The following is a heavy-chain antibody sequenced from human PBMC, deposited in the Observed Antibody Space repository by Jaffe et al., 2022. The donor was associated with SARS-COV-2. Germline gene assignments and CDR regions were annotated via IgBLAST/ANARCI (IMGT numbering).Heavy chain of an antibody. CDR1: GYTFTSYA. V-gene: IGHV1-3*01. CDR3: ARDGAAAGSVSWPETYYYYYGMDV. D-gene: IGHD6-13*01. Sequence: QVQLVQSGAEVKKPGASVKVSCKASGYTFTSYAMHWVRQAPGQRLEWMGWINAGNGNTKYSQKFQGRVTITRDTSASTAYMELSSLRSEDTAVYYCARDGAAAGSVSWPETYYYYYGMDVWGQGTTVTVSS. J-gene: IGHJ6*02. CDR2: INAGNGNT.